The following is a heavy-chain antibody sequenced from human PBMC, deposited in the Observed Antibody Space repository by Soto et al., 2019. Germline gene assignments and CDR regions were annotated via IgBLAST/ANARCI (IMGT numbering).Heavy chain of an antibody. CDR1: GYSFTSYW. Sequence: PGESLKISCQGSGYSFTSYWISWVRQMPGKGLEWMGRIDPSDSYTNYSPSFQGHVTISADKSISTAYLQWSSLKASDTAMYYCARRHYGDYGQDYYYGMDVWGQGTTVTVSS. V-gene: IGHV5-10-1*01. D-gene: IGHD4-17*01. CDR2: IDPSDSYT. J-gene: IGHJ6*02. CDR3: ARRHYGDYGQDYYYGMDV.